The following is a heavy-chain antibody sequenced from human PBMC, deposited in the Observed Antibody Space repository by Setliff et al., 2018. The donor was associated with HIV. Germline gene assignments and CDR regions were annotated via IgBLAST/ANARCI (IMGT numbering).Heavy chain of an antibody. CDR3: ARGYPGIAVAGLSYYYYYYMDV. V-gene: IGHV4-59*01. Sequence: SETLSLTCTVSGGSISSYYWSWIRQPPGKGLEWIGYIYYSGGTNYNPSLKSRVTISVDTSKNQFSLKLSSVTAADTAVYYCARGYPGIAVAGLSYYYYYYMDVWGKGTTVTVSS. CDR2: IYYSGGT. CDR1: GGSISSYY. J-gene: IGHJ6*03. D-gene: IGHD6-19*01.